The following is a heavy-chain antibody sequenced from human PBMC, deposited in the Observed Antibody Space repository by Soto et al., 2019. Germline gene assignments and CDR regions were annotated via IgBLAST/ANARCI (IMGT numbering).Heavy chain of an antibody. CDR2: PTPDRRSK. V-gene: IGHV3-7*01. J-gene: IGHJ4*02. Sequence: LRLSCVASGFTFNRQWMDWVSRNPEQGLKSVDKPTPDRRSKDYVDTAKGRFTINRDTAKTSLYPQMNTLRAEDTAVYYCARGFRSPPDYWGQGTLVTVSS. CDR3: ARGFRSPPDY. CDR1: GFTFNRQW.